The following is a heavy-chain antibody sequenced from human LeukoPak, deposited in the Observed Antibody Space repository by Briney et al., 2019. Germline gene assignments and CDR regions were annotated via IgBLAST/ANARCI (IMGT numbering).Heavy chain of an antibody. J-gene: IGHJ6*02. D-gene: IGHD1-7*01. CDR2: IKQDGSEK. CDR3: AREITAGTTRGPYYYGMDV. Sequence: GGSLRLSCAASGFTFSSYWMSWVRQAPGKGLEGVANIKQDGSEKYYVDSVKGRFTISRDNAKNSLYLQMNSLRAEDTAVYYCAREITAGTTRGPYYYGMDVWGQGTTVTVSS. CDR1: GFTFSSYW. V-gene: IGHV3-7*01.